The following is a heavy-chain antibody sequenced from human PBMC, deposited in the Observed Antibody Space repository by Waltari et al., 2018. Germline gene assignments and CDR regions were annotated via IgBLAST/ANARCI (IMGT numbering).Heavy chain of an antibody. V-gene: IGHV3-30*02. CDR2: IRYDGSNK. Sequence: QVQLVESGGGVVQPGGSLRLSCAASGFTFRSSGMHWVRQAPGKGLEWVAFIRYDGSNKYYADSVKGRFTISRDNSKNTLYLQMNSLRAEDTAVYYCARDYDFWSGYSQSGMDVWGQGTTVTVSS. J-gene: IGHJ6*02. CDR3: ARDYDFWSGYSQSGMDV. CDR1: GFTFRSSG. D-gene: IGHD3-3*01.